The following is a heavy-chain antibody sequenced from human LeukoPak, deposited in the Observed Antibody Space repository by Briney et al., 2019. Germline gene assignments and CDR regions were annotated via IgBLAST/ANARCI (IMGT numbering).Heavy chain of an antibody. CDR1: GYSFTSSS. J-gene: IGHJ4*02. V-gene: IGHV5-51*01. CDR3: ARLNRGGSGSYYFDY. CDR2: IYPGDSDT. D-gene: IGHD3-10*01. Sequence: GESLKISCKGSGYSFTSSSIGWVRQLPGKGLGWMGIIYPGDSDTRYRPSFQGQVTISAGKSISTAYLQWSSLKASDTAMDYCARLNRGGSGSYYFDYWGQGTLVTVSS.